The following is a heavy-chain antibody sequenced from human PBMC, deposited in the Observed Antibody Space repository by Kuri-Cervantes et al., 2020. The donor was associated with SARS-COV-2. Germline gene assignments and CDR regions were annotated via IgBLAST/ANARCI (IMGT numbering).Heavy chain of an antibody. V-gene: IGHV3-15*04. CDR2: IESKTDGGTT. CDR3: TTDPQYYDFWSGYYYYGMDV. CDR1: GFTFSNAW. Sequence: LSLTCAASGFTFSNAWMSWVRQAPGKGLEWVGRIESKTDGGTTDYAAPVKGRFTISRDDSKNTLYLQMNSLKTEDTAVYYCTTDPQYYDFWSGYYYYGMDVWGQGTTVTVSS. J-gene: IGHJ6*02. D-gene: IGHD3-3*01.